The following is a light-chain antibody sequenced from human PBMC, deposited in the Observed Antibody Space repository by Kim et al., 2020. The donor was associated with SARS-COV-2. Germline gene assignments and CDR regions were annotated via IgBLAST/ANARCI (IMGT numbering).Light chain of an antibody. Sequence: GQAINISCTGTSSDVGSYNCVSWDQQHPGKAPKLMIYDVSKRPSGVSNRFSGSKSGNTASLTISGLQAEDEADYYCSSYTSSSTYVFGTGTKVTVL. CDR1: SSDVGSYNC. J-gene: IGLJ1*01. CDR2: DVS. CDR3: SSYTSSSTYV. V-gene: IGLV2-14*04.